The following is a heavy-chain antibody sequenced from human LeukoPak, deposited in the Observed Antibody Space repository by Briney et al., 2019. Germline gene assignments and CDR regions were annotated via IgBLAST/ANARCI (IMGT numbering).Heavy chain of an antibody. J-gene: IGHJ3*02. D-gene: IGHD1-26*01. Sequence: PSETLSLTCSVSGASISSYHWSWIRQPAGKGLEWIGHIYTSGSTNYNPSLKSRVTISVDKSKNQFSLKLSSVTAADTAVYYCAREGGATAPGAFDIWGQGTMVTVSS. CDR2: IYTSGST. CDR3: AREGGATAPGAFDI. V-gene: IGHV4-4*07. CDR1: GASISSYH.